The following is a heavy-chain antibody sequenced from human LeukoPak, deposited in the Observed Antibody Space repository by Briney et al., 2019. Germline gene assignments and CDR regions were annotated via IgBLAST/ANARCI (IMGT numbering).Heavy chain of an antibody. CDR2: ISSSSSYI. Sequence: SGGSLRLSCAASGFTFSSYSMNSVRQAPGKGLEWVSSISSSSSYIYYADSVKGRFTISRDNAKNSLYLQMNSLRAEDTAVYYCARDATVTTPYFDYWGQGTLVTVSS. D-gene: IGHD4-17*01. CDR1: GFTFSSYS. V-gene: IGHV3-21*01. CDR3: ARDATVTTPYFDY. J-gene: IGHJ4*02.